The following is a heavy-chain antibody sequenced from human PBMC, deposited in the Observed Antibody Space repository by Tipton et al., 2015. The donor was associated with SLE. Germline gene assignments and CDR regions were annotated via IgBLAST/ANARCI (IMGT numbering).Heavy chain of an antibody. V-gene: IGHV4-59*01. CDR3: ARGRYFAY. Sequence: TLSLTCTVSGGSISSYYWSWIRQPPGKGLEWIGYIYYSGSTNYNPSLKSRLTISVDTSKNQFSLKLSSVTAADTAVYYCARGRYFAYWGQGTLVTVSS. J-gene: IGHJ4*02. CDR2: IYYSGST. CDR1: GGSISSYY.